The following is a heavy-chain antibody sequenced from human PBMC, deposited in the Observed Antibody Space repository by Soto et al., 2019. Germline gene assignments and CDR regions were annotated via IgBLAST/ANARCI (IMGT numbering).Heavy chain of an antibody. J-gene: IGHJ4*02. V-gene: IGHV3-30-3*01. CDR2: ISYDGSNK. CDR1: GFTFSRYA. CDR3: ARVRGWYGLDY. Sequence: VQLVESGGGVVQPGRSLRLSCAASGFTFSRYAMHWVRQAPGKGLEWVAVISYDGSNKYYADSVKGRFTISRDNAKNTRYLQRNSLRAEDTAVYYCARVRGWYGLDYWGQGTLVTVSS. D-gene: IGHD6-19*01.